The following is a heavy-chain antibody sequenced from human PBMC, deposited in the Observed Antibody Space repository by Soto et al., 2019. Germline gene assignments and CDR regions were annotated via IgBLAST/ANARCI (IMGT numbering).Heavy chain of an antibody. J-gene: IGHJ6*02. CDR1: GFTFSSYD. Sequence: GESLKISCAASGFTFSSYDMNWVRQAPGKGLEWVSYISSGSSTIYNADSVKGRFTISRDNAKNSLYLQMNSLRDEDTAVYYCARYSTPTDNDIAVRGQGTTVPGS. CDR2: ISSGSSTI. V-gene: IGHV3-48*02. CDR3: ARYSTPTDNDIAV. D-gene: IGHD2-21*01.